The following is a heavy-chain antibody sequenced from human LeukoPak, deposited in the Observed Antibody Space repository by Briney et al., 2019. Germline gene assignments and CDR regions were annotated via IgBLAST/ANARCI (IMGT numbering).Heavy chain of an antibody. D-gene: IGHD6-6*01. CDR2: IYPGDSDT. CDR1: GYNFCSFL. V-gene: IGHV5-51*01. Sequence: GSPKDSCKGSGYNFCSFLIGWVRPKPGKRLGWMGIIYPGDSDTRYRSSFQGQVTISADKSINTAYLQWSSLKASDTAMYYCARRGSSSQGVDYWGQGTLVTVSS. J-gene: IGHJ4*02. CDR3: ARRGSSSQGVDY.